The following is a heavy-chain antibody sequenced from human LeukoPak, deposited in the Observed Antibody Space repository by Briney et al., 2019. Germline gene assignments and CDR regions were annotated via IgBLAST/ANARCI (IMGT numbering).Heavy chain of an antibody. CDR1: GASISSGSYY. Sequence: SQTLSLTCTVSGASISSGSYYWSWIRQPAGKGLEWIGRISTSGSTNYNPSLKSRVTISADTSKNQFSLDLSSVTAADTAVYYCAKSITWLTPLDYWGQGILVTVSS. CDR2: ISTSGST. V-gene: IGHV4-61*02. CDR3: AKSITWLTPLDY. D-gene: IGHD3-10*01. J-gene: IGHJ4*02.